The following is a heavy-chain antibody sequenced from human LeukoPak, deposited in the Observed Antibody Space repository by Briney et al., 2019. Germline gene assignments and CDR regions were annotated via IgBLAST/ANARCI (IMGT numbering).Heavy chain of an antibody. CDR1: GGSISSYY. V-gene: IGHV4-59*01. Sequence: PSETLSLTCTVSGGSISSYYWSWIRQPPGKGLEWIGYIYYSGSTNYNPSLKSRVTISVDTSKNQFSLKLSSVTAADTAVYYCARSPYYYDSSGYYIALYYYYGMDVWGQGTTVTVSS. CDR2: IYYSGST. D-gene: IGHD3-22*01. CDR3: ARSPYYYDSSGYYIALYYYYGMDV. J-gene: IGHJ6*02.